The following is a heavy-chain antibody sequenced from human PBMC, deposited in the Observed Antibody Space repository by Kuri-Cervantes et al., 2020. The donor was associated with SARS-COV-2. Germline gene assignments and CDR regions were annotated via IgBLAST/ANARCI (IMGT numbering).Heavy chain of an antibody. D-gene: IGHD6-19*01. J-gene: IGHJ4*02. V-gene: IGHV4-59*12. Sequence: SETLSLTCTASGGSISSYYWSWIRQPPGKGLEWIGYIYYSGSTNYNPSLKSRVTISVDTSKNQFSLKLSSVTAADTAVYYCARGRALHSGWGYSSGWYSFEFDYWGQGTLVTVSS. CDR3: ARGRALHSGWGYSSGWYSFEFDY. CDR2: IYYSGST. CDR1: GGSISSYY.